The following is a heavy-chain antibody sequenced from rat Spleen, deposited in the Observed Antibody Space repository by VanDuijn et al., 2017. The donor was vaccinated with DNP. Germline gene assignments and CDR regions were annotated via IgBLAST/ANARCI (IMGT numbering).Heavy chain of an antibody. CDR2: ITSSGGTT. CDR1: GFTFNYHW. CDR3: ARSNNHPFDY. J-gene: IGHJ2*01. V-gene: IGHV5-31*01. Sequence: EVQLVESGGDLVQPGRSLKLSCVASGFTFNYHWMSWIRKVPGKGLDWVASITSSGGTTYYPDSVKGRFTIPRDNAKNTLYLQMNSLRSEDTATYYWARSNNHPFDYWGKGVMVTFSS. D-gene: IGHD1-10*01.